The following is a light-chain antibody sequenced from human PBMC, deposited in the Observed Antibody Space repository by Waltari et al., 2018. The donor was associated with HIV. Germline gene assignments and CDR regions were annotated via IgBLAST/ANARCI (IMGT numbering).Light chain of an antibody. CDR3: CSYAGAYTYV. Sequence: DFGGFDYVSWYQQYPGKAPKVIIYEVSQRPSGVPDRFTASKSGITASLTISGLQDEDEADYYCCSYAGAYTYVFGTGTKVTVL. CDR2: EVS. V-gene: IGLV2-11*03. J-gene: IGLJ1*01. CDR1: DFGGFDY.